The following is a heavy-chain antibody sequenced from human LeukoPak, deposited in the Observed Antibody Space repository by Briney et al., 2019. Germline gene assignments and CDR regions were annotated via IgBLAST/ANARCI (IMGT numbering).Heavy chain of an antibody. J-gene: IGHJ4*02. V-gene: IGHV3-23*01. CDR1: GFTFSSYA. Sequence: GGSLRLSCAVSGFTFSSYAMSWVRQAPGKGLEWVSAISGSGGSTYYADSVKGRFTISRDNSKNTLYLQMNSLRAEDTAVYYCAKDPNYGSGAQVNYWGQGTLVTVSS. CDR3: AKDPNYGSGAQVNY. D-gene: IGHD3-10*01. CDR2: ISGSGGST.